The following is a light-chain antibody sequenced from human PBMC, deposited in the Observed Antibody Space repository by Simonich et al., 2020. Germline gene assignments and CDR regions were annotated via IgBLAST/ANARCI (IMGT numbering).Light chain of an antibody. CDR2: GAS. Sequence: EIVMTQSPATLSVSQGERATLSCRASQSVSSNLAWYQQKPGQAPRLLIYGASTRATGIPARFSGSGSGTEFTLTISSMQSEDFAVYYCQQYNNWHTFGQGTKVEIK. CDR1: QSVSSN. J-gene: IGKJ1*01. CDR3: QQYNNWHT. V-gene: IGKV3-15*01.